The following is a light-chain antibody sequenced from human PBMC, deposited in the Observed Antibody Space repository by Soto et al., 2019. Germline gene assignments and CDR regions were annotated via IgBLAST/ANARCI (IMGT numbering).Light chain of an antibody. Sequence: ELVWTQSPGTLSLSPGERGTLSCRASQSVSSSYLAWYQQKPGQAPRLLMYYASKRATGIPARFSGFGSGTDFTPTISRLEPEDFAVYFCQKYGSSPITFGKGTRLEI. J-gene: IGKJ5*01. V-gene: IGKV3-20*01. CDR2: YAS. CDR1: QSVSSSY. CDR3: QKYGSSPIT.